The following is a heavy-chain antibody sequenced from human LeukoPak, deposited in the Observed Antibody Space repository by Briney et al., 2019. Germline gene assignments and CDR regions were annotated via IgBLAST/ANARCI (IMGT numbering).Heavy chain of an antibody. CDR1: GGSISSSSYY. D-gene: IGHD3-22*01. CDR3: ARDSRYYDSSGYAFDI. CDR2: IYYSGST. J-gene: IGHJ3*02. Sequence: SENLSLTCTVSGGSISSSSYYWGWIRQPPGKGLEWIGSIYYSGSTYYNPSLKSRVTISVDTSKNQFSLKLSSVTAADTAVYYCARDSRYYDSSGYAFDIWGQGTMVTVSS. V-gene: IGHV4-39*07.